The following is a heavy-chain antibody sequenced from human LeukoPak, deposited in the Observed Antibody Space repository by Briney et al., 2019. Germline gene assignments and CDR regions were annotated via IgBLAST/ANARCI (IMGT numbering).Heavy chain of an antibody. V-gene: IGHV3-33*01. Sequence: GRSLRLSCAASGFTFSSYAMHWVRQAPGKGLEWVAVIWYDGTNKYYADSVKGRFTISRDNAKNSLYLQMNSLRAEDTAVYYCARDEAVGGYFDLWGRGTLVTVSS. CDR1: GFTFSSYA. CDR2: IWYDGTNK. CDR3: ARDEAVGGYFDL. J-gene: IGHJ2*01. D-gene: IGHD1-26*01.